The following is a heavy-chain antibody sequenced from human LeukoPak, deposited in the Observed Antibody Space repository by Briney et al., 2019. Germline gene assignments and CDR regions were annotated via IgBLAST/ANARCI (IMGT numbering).Heavy chain of an antibody. CDR1: GGSISRGSYY. CDR2: IYTSGSTNYNPT. D-gene: IGHD3-22*01. Sequence: PSETLSLTCIVSGGSISRGSYYWNWIRQPAGKGLEWIGRIYTSGSTNYNPTNYNPSLKSRVTISVDTSKKQFSLKLSSVTAADTAVYYCARGDDYYDTSDFYFVFDYWGQGSLVTVSA. CDR3: ARGDDYYDTSDFYFVFDY. V-gene: IGHV4-61*02. J-gene: IGHJ4*02.